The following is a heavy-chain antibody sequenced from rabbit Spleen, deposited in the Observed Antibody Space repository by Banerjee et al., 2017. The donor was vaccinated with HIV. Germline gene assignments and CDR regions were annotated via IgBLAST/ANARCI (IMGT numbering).Heavy chain of an antibody. V-gene: IGHV1S40*01. CDR1: RFSFSSRYD. CDR2: IYAGSRDSA. Sequence: QQLEESGGDLVKPGASLTLTCTASRFSFSSRYDLCWVRQAPGKGLEWIACIYAGSRDSARYATWAKGRFTISKTSSTTVTLQMTSLTAADTATYFCARDTGTSFSSYGMDLWGQGTLVTVS. J-gene: IGHJ6*01. CDR3: ARDTGTSFSSYGMDL. D-gene: IGHD7-1*01.